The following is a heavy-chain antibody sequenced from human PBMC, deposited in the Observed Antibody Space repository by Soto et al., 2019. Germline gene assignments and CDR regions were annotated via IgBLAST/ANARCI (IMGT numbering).Heavy chain of an antibody. V-gene: IGHV1-8*01. D-gene: IGHD2-2*01. J-gene: IGHJ5*02. Sequence: ASVKVSCKASGYTFTSYDINWVRQATGQGLEWMGWMNPNSGNTGYAQKFQGRVTMTRNTSISTAYMELSSLRSEDTAVYYCARGRGCSSTSCYPVTWFDPWGQGTLVTVYS. CDR1: GYTFTSYD. CDR2: MNPNSGNT. CDR3: ARGRGCSSTSCYPVTWFDP.